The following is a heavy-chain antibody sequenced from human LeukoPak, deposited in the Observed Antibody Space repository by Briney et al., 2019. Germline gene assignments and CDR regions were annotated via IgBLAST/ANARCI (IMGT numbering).Heavy chain of an antibody. CDR3: ARHGYTASHYFLDF. D-gene: IGHD3-16*01. CDR1: SGSINY. CDR2: IYTTGKT. Sequence: SETLSLTCTVSSGSINYWGWVRQPAGRGLEWIGRIYTTGKTDYNPSLKSRLTTSVDTSKRQFSLNLTSVTAADTAIYFCARHGYTASHYFLDFWSQGTLVTVSS. V-gene: IGHV4-4*07. J-gene: IGHJ4*02.